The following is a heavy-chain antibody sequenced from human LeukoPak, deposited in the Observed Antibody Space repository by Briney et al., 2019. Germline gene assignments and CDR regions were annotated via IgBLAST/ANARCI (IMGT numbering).Heavy chain of an antibody. J-gene: IGHJ6*03. CDR1: GFTFSSYW. CDR3: ARGRSSPYQLLSVYYYYYMDV. D-gene: IGHD2-2*01. CDR2: INSDGSST. V-gene: IGHV3-74*01. Sequence: GGSLRLSCAASGFTFSSYWMHCVRQAPGKGLVWVSRINSDGSSTSYADSVKGRFTISRDNAKNTLYLQMNSLRAEDTAVYYCARGRSSPYQLLSVYYYYYMDVWGKGTTVTVSS.